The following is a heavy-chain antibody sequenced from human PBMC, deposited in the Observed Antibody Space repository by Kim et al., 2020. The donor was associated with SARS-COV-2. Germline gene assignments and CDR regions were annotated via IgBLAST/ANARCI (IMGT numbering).Heavy chain of an antibody. CDR2: IYYSGST. CDR3: ARDRTYYGSGSYSDY. D-gene: IGHD3-10*01. J-gene: IGHJ4*01. V-gene: IGHV4-39*07. Sequence: SETLSLTCTVSGGSISSSSYYWGWIRQPPGKGLEWIGSIYYSGSTYYNPSLKSRVTISVDTSKNQFSLKLSSVTAADTAVYYCARDRTYYGSGSYSDYWG. CDR1: GGSISSSSYY.